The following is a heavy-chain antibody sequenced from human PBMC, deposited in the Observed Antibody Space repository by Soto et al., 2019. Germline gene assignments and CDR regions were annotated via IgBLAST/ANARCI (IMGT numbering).Heavy chain of an antibody. Sequence: PSETLSLTCAVYGGSFSGYYWSWIRQPPGKGLEWIGEINHSGSTNYNPSLKSRVTISVDTSKNQFSLKLSSVTAADTAVYYCARGHGYSSSWYYVYWGQGTLVTVSS. CDR2: INHSGST. CDR1: GGSFSGYY. J-gene: IGHJ4*02. V-gene: IGHV4-34*01. D-gene: IGHD6-13*01. CDR3: ARGHGYSSSWYYVY.